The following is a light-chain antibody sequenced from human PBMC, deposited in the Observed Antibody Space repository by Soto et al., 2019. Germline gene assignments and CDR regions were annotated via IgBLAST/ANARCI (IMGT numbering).Light chain of an antibody. CDR3: SSYTSSSTLVV. CDR2: DVS. CDR1: TSDVGGYNY. V-gene: IGLV2-14*01. Sequence: QSALTQPASVSGSPGQSITISCTGTTSDVGGYNYVSWYQQQPGKAPKLMIYDVSNRPSGVSNRFSGSKSGNTASLSISGLQAEDDADYYYSSYTSSSTLVVFGGGTKLTVL. J-gene: IGLJ2*01.